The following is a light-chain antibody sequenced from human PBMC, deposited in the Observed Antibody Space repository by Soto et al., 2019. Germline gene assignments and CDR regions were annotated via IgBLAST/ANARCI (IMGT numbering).Light chain of an antibody. J-gene: IGLJ2*01. V-gene: IGLV2-23*01. Sequence: QSALTQPASLSGSPGQSITISCTGTSSDVGSYNLVSWYQQHPGKAPKLMIYEGSKRPSGVSNRFSGSKSGNTASLTISGLQAEDEADYYCCSYAGSVVFGGGTQLTVL. CDR2: EGS. CDR3: CSYAGSVV. CDR1: SSDVGSYNL.